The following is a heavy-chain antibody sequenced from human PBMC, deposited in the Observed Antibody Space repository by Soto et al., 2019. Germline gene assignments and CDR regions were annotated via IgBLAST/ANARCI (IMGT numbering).Heavy chain of an antibody. CDR1: GGSISSSSYY. CDR3: ARRTVVTDAFYI. CDR2: IYYSGST. J-gene: IGHJ3*02. Sequence: QLQLQESGPGLVKPSETLSLTCTVSGGSISSSSYYWGWIRQPPGKGLEWIGSIYYSGSTYYNPSLKSRVTISVDTSKNQFSLKLSSVTAADTAVYYCARRTVVTDAFYIWGQGTMVTVSS. D-gene: IGHD2-15*01. V-gene: IGHV4-39*01.